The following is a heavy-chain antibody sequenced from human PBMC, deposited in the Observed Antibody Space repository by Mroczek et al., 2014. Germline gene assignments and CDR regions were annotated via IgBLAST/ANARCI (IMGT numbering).Heavy chain of an antibody. J-gene: IGHJ4*02. CDR2: ISYDGSDK. Sequence: QVQLQESGEAWSSPGRSLRLSCAASGFTFSSYAMHWVRQAPGRGLEWVAFISYDGSDKYYVDSVKGRFTISRDNSKNTLYLQMNSLRGEDTAVFYCARDYNGAVDYWGQGTLVIVSS. D-gene: IGHD3-10*01. CDR1: GFTFSSYA. CDR3: ARDYNGAVDY. V-gene: IGHV3-30-3*01.